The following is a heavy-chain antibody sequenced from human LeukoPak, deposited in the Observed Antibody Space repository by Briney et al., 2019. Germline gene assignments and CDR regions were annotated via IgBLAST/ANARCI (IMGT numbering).Heavy chain of an antibody. CDR1: GFTFTSYT. V-gene: IGHV3-48*04. CDR3: ARGSQWDLLGSCDY. Sequence: GGSLRLSCVASGFTFTSYTMNWVRQAPGKGLEWVSYISSSGSAKYYADSVRGRFTISRDNAKNSLYLQMNSLRAEDTAVYYCARGSQWDLLGSCDYWGQGTLVTVSS. CDR2: ISSSGSAK. D-gene: IGHD1-26*01. J-gene: IGHJ4*02.